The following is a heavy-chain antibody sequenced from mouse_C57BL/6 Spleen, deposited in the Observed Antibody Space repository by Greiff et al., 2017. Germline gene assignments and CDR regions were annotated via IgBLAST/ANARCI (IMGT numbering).Heavy chain of an antibody. CDR2: ISSGGSYT. J-gene: IGHJ4*01. D-gene: IGHD2-4*01. V-gene: IGHV5-6*01. Sequence: EVQLVESGGDLVKPGGSLKLSCAASGFTFSSYGMSWVRQTPDKRLEWVATISSGGSYTYYPDSVKGRFTISRDNAKNTLYLQMSSLKSEDTAMYYCARRLYYDYDGDYAMDYWGQGTSVTVSS. CDR3: ARRLYYDYDGDYAMDY. CDR1: GFTFSSYG.